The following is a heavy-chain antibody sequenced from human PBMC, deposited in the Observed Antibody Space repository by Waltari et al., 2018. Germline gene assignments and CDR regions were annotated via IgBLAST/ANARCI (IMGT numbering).Heavy chain of an antibody. D-gene: IGHD1-26*01. CDR1: GFTFVRYC. CDR3: AREWYSGSYFP. Sequence: EVQVVESGGGLVQPGGSLRRSSAASGFTFVRYCMSGVRQAPGKGREWVAKIKQDGSEKYYVDSVKGRFTISRDNAKNSLYLQMNSLRAEDTAMYYCAREWYSGSYFPWGQGTLVTVSS. V-gene: IGHV3-7*01. CDR2: IKQDGSEK. J-gene: IGHJ5*02.